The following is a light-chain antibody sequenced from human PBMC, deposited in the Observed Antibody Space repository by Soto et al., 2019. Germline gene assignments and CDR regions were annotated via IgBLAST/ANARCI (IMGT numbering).Light chain of an antibody. V-gene: IGKV3-20*01. Sequence: EIVLTQSPGTLSLSPGERATLSCRASQSVSSNYLAWYQQKPGQAPRLLIYGASTRATDISDRFSGSGSGTDFTLTISRLEPEDFAVYYCQQYGTALWTFGQGTKVDIK. CDR3: QQYGTALWT. J-gene: IGKJ1*01. CDR2: GAS. CDR1: QSVSSNY.